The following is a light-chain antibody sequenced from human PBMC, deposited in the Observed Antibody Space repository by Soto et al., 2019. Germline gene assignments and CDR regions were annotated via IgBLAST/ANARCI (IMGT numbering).Light chain of an antibody. V-gene: IGKV1-27*01. CDR1: QDISNY. CDR2: AAS. Sequence: DIQMTQSPSSLSASVGDRVTLTCRASQDISNYLAWYQQKPGKVPKLLIYAASTLQSGVPSRFSGSGSGTDFTLPISRLQPEDVATYYCQKYNRAPWTFGQGTKVEIK. CDR3: QKYNRAPWT. J-gene: IGKJ1*01.